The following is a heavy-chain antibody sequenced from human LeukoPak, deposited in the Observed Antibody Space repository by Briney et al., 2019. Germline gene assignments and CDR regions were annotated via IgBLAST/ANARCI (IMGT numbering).Heavy chain of an antibody. CDR3: AKGTLGHCNGASCYPLDY. Sequence: GGSLRLSCAASGFAFSNYAMAWVRQAPGKEPEWVSVITGGGADTYQIDSVKGRFTISKDNSKNTLYLQMNSLRAEDTAVYFCAKGTLGHCNGASCYPLDYWGQGTLVTVSS. D-gene: IGHD2-15*01. V-gene: IGHV3-23*01. CDR1: GFAFSNYA. J-gene: IGHJ4*02. CDR2: ITGGGADT.